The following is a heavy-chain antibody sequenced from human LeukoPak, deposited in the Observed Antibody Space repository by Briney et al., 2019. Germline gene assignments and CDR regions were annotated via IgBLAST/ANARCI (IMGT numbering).Heavy chain of an antibody. CDR1: GFTFSSYA. D-gene: IGHD5-18*01. V-gene: IGHV3-23*01. J-gene: IGHJ4*02. CDR2: ISGSGGST. CDR3: AKDEDQYEGTAMGPGDY. Sequence: PGGSLRLSCAASGFTFSSYAMSWVRQAPGKGLEWVSAISGSGGSTYYADSVKGRFTISRDNSKNTLYLQMNSLRAEDTAVYYCAKDEDQYEGTAMGPGDYWGQGTLVTVSS.